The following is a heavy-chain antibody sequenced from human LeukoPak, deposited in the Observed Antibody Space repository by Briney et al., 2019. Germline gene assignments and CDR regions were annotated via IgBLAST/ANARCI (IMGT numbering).Heavy chain of an antibody. CDR3: ARGRSYYGSHGGYVAY. CDR1: GGSFSDYY. V-gene: IGHV4-34*01. J-gene: IGHJ4*02. Sequence: PSETLSLTCAVYGGSFSDYYWSWIRQPPGKGLEWIGEINHSGSTNYNPSLKSRVTISVDTSKNQFSLKLNPVTAADTAVYYCARGRSYYGSHGGYVAYWGQGTLVTVSS. CDR2: INHSGST. D-gene: IGHD3-16*01.